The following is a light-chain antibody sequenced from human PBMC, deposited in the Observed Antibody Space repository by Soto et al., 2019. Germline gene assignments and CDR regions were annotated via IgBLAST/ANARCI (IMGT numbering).Light chain of an antibody. CDR3: AAWDDSLSGVV. Sequence: QSVLTQPPSASGTPGQRVTISCSGSSSNIGSNYVYWYQQFPGTAPKLLIYRNNQRPSGVPDRFSGSKSGTSASLAISGLRSKDEADYYCAAWDDSLSGVVFGGGTKLTVL. CDR1: SSNIGSNY. CDR2: RNN. J-gene: IGLJ2*01. V-gene: IGLV1-47*01.